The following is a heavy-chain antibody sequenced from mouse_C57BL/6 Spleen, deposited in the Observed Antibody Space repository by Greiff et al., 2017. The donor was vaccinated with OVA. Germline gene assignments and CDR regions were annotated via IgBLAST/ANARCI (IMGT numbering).Heavy chain of an antibody. Sequence: EVKLVESGPELVKPGASVKIPCKASGYTFTDYNMDWVKQSHGKSLEWIGDINPNNGGTIYNQKFKGKATLTVDKSSSTAYMELRSLTSEDTAVYYCARSGRRGYYAMDYWGQGTSVTVSS. D-gene: IGHD3-1*01. J-gene: IGHJ4*01. V-gene: IGHV1-18*01. CDR2: INPNNGGT. CDR1: GYTFTDYN. CDR3: ARSGRRGYYAMDY.